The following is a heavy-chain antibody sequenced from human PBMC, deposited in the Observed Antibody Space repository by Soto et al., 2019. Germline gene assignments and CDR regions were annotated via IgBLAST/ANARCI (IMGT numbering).Heavy chain of an antibody. D-gene: IGHD3-3*01. CDR1: GYTFTSYA. CDR3: ARQTSRTGFGVVIRPFDP. Sequence: ASVKVSCKASGYTFTSYAMHWVRQAPGQRLEWMGWINAGNGNTKYSQKFQGRVTITRDTSASTAYMELSSLRSEDTAVYYCARQTSRTGFGVVIRPFDPRGQRNLVPVPS. CDR2: INAGNGNT. J-gene: IGHJ5*02. V-gene: IGHV1-3*01.